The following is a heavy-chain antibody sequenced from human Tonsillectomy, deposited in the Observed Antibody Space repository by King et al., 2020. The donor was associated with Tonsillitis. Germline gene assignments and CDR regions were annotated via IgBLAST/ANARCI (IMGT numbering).Heavy chain of an antibody. CDR1: GYNFTGYY. D-gene: IGHD1-14*01. Sequence: QLVQSGAEVQKPGASVKVSCKASGYNFTGYYMHWVRQAPGQGLEWMGWINPNSGVTKYAQKFQGRVTMTRDTPMSIAYMELSRLKSDDTAVYYCANLEFWGQGTLVTVSS. V-gene: IGHV1-2*02. CDR3: ANLEF. CDR2: INPNSGVT. J-gene: IGHJ4*02.